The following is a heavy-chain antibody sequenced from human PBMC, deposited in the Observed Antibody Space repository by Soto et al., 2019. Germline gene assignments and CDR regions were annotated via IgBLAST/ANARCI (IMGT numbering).Heavy chain of an antibody. D-gene: IGHD6-6*01. CDR1: GFTFSSYA. J-gene: IGHJ4*02. CDR2: ISGSGGST. Sequence: EVQLLESGGGLVQPGGSLRLSCAASGFTFSSYAMSWVRQAPGKGLEWVSAISGSGGSTYYADSGKGRFTISRDNSKNTLYLQMNSLRAEDTAVYYCAKDYEPSSSWNAFDYWGQGTLVTVSS. CDR3: AKDYEPSSSWNAFDY. V-gene: IGHV3-23*01.